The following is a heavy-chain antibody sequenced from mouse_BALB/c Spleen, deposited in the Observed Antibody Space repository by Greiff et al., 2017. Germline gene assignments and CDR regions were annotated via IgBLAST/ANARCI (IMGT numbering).Heavy chain of an antibody. CDR1: GYTFTSYY. CDR2: INPSNGGT. CDR3: TRGDRTSAWFAY. J-gene: IGHJ3*01. V-gene: IGHV1S81*02. Sequence: VQLVESGAELVKPGASVKLSCKASGYTFTSYYMYWVKQRPGQGLEWIGEINPSNGGTNFNEKFKSKATLTVDKSSSTAYMQLSSLTSEDSAVYYCTRGDRTSAWFAYWGQGTLVTVSA. D-gene: IGHD2-14*01.